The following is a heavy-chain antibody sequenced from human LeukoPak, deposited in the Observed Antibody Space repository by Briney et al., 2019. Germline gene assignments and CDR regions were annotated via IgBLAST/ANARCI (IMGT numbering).Heavy chain of an antibody. CDR2: IKQDGSEK. V-gene: IGHV3-7*03. Sequence: GGSLRLSCAASGFTFSSYWMSWVRQAPGKGLEWVANIKQDGSEKYYVDSVKGRFTISRDNAKNSLYLQMNSLRAEDTAVYYCARDHDCYYYGMDVWGQGTTVTVSS. CDR3: ARDHDCYYYGMDV. J-gene: IGHJ6*02. CDR1: GFTFSSYW.